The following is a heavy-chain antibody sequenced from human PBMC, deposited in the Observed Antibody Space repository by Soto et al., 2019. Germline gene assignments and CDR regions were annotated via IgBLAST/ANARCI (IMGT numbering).Heavy chain of an antibody. D-gene: IGHD2-21*01. CDR2: ISPKGTYR. J-gene: IGHJ5*02. CDR1: GFTFSDYY. CDR3: SRGGGGGLFDL. Sequence: PGGSLRLSCATSGFTFSDYYMSWIRQAPGKGLEFVSYISPKGTYRTYADSVKGRVTISRDNAKNSLYLQVNSLRAEDTAVYYCSRGGGGGLFDLWGQGTFVTVSS. V-gene: IGHV3-11*06.